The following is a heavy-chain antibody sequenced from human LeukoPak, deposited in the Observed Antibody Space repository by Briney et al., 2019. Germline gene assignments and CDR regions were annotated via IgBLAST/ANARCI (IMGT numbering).Heavy chain of an antibody. CDR1: GFTLSSYN. CDR2: ISTSSTTI. Sequence: GGSLRLSCAASGFTLSSYNMNWVRQAPGKGLEWISYISTSSTTIKYADSVKGRFTNSRDNAKNSLYLQMNSLKAEDTAIYYCAKLGANGYYSWLDPWGQGTLVTVSS. D-gene: IGHD5-24*01. CDR3: AKLGANGYYSWLDP. J-gene: IGHJ5*02. V-gene: IGHV3-48*01.